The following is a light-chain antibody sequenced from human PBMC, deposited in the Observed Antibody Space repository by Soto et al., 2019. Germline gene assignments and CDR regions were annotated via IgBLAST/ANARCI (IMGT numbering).Light chain of an antibody. J-gene: IGLJ3*02. CDR3: SSYAGSNNFGV. V-gene: IGLV2-8*01. CDR2: EVS. Sequence: QSALTQPPSASGSPGQSVTISCPGTSSDVGGYNYVSWYQQHPGKAPKLMIYEVSKRPSGVPDRFSGSKSGNTASLTVSGLQAEDEADYYCSSYAGSNNFGVFGGGTQLTVL. CDR1: SSDVGGYNY.